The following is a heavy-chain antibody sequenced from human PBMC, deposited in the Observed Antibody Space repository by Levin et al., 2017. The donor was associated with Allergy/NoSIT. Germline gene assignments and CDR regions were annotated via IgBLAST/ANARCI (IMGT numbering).Heavy chain of an antibody. J-gene: IGHJ4*02. Sequence: AGFSLLLSFSSSLFTFRSYFFSCVWFSPCPFLSFFSALLFLGSRTYYADSVKGRFTISRDNSKSTLFLQMTSLRVEDTAVYYCAKSDSWLGEIPGSVSEYWGQGALVTVSS. CDR2: LLFLGSRT. V-gene: IGHV3-23*01. CDR3: AKSDSWLGEIPGSVSEY. D-gene: IGHD3-10*01. CDR1: LFTFRSYF.